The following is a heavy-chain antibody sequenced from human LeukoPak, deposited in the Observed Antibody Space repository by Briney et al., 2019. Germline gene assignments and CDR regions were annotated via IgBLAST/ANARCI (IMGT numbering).Heavy chain of an antibody. CDR1: GGSFSGYY. V-gene: IGHV4-34*01. CDR3: AGGRNGLLWGYYFDY. D-gene: IGHD3-16*01. J-gene: IGHJ4*02. Sequence: SETLSLTCAVYGGSFSGYYWSWIRQPPGKGLEWIGEINHSGSTNYNPSLKSRVTISVDTSKNQFSLKLSSVTAADTAVYYCAGGRNGLLWGYYFDYWGQGTLATVSS. CDR2: INHSGST.